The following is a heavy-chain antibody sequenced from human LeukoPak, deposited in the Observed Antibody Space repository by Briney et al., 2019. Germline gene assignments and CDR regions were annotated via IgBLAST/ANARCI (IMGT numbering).Heavy chain of an antibody. Sequence: SETLSLTCAVSGGSISSGGYSWSWIRQPPGKGLEWIGYIYYSGSTYYNPSLKSRVTISVDTSKNQFSLKLRSVTAADTAVYYCAREGYNWNDDWFDPWGQGTLVTVSS. CDR2: IYYSGST. J-gene: IGHJ5*02. V-gene: IGHV4-30-4*07. CDR1: GGSISSGGYS. CDR3: AREGYNWNDDWFDP. D-gene: IGHD1-20*01.